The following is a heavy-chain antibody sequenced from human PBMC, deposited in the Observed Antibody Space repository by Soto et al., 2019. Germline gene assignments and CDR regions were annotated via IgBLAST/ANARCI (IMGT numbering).Heavy chain of an antibody. CDR1: GGSFSGYY. V-gene: IGHV4-34*01. CDR2: INPSGST. D-gene: IGHD6-13*01. J-gene: IGHJ3*01. Sequence: QVQLPQWGAGLLKPSETLSLTCAVYGGSFSGYYWSWIRQPPGKGLEWIGEINPSGSTNYNPSLKCRVTISVDTSKNQFSLKVSSVTAADTAVYYCARGLRYSRSWYGAFDFWGQGTMVTVSS. CDR3: ARGLRYSRSWYGAFDF.